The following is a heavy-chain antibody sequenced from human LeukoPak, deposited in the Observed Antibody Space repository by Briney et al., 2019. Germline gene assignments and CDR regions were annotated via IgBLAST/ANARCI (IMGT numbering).Heavy chain of an antibody. J-gene: IGHJ4*02. D-gene: IGHD2-15*01. CDR2: IYYSGST. V-gene: IGHV4-59*01. CDR3: ARAYCSGGSCYSDY. Sequence: SETLSLTCTVSGGSISSYYWSWIRQPPGKGLEWIGYIYYSGSTNYNPSLKSRVTISVDTSKNQFSLKLSSVTAADTAVYYCARAYCSGGSCYSDYWGQGTLVTVSS. CDR1: GGSISSYY.